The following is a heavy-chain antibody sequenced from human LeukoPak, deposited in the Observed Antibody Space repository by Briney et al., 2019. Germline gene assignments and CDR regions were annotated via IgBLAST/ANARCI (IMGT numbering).Heavy chain of an antibody. CDR3: AFMITFGGVIVDY. CDR2: IVVCSGNT. V-gene: IGHV1-58*01. Sequence: SVKVSCKASGFTFTSSAVQWVRQARGQRLEWVGWIVVCSGNTNYAQKFQERVTITRDMSTSTAYMELSSLRSEDTAVYYCAFMITFGGVIVDYWGQGTLVTVSS. CDR1: GFTFTSSA. J-gene: IGHJ4*02. D-gene: IGHD3-16*02.